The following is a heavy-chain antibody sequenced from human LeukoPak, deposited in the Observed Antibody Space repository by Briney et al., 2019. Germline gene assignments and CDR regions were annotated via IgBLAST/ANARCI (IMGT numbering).Heavy chain of an antibody. D-gene: IGHD3-22*01. CDR3: AKSVYYYDSSGYSH. Sequence: GGSLRLSCAASGFTFSSYSMNWVRQAPGKGLEWVSAISGSGGSTYYADSVKGRFTISRDNSKNTLYLQMNSLRAEDTAVYYCAKSVYYYDSSGYSHWGQGILVTVSS. CDR2: ISGSGGST. J-gene: IGHJ4*02. V-gene: IGHV3-23*01. CDR1: GFTFSSYS.